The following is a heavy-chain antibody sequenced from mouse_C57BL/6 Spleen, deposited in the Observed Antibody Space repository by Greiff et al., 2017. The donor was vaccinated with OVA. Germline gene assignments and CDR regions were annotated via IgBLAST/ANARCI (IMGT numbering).Heavy chain of an antibody. J-gene: IGHJ2*01. CDR1: GFSLTSYG. Sequence: QVQLQQSGPGLVQPSQSLSITCTVSGFSLTSYGVHWVRQSPGKGLEWLGVIWRGGSTDYNAAFMSRLSITKDNSTSHVFFKMNSLQADDTAIYSCAKENYGSSPYFDYWGQGTTLTVSS. CDR2: IWRGGST. V-gene: IGHV2-5*01. CDR3: AKENYGSSPYFDY. D-gene: IGHD1-1*01.